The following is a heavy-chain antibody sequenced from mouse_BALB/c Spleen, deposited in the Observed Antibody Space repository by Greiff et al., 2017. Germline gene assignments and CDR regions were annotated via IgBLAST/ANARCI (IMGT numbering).Heavy chain of an antibody. Sequence: QVQLQQSGAELVRPGTSVKISCKASGYAFTNYWLGWVKQRPGHGLEWIGDIYPGSGNTYYNEKFKGKATLTADKSSSTAYMQLSSLTSEDSAVYFCAGSGGGYYRDYWYFDVWGAGTTVTVSS. J-gene: IGHJ1*01. V-gene: IGHV1-63*01. CDR1: GYAFTNYW. CDR3: AGSGGGYYRDYWYFDV. CDR2: IYPGSGNT. D-gene: IGHD2-3*01.